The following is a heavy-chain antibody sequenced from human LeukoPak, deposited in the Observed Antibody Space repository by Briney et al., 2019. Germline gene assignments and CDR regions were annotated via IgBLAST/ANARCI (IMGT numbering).Heavy chain of an antibody. CDR3: AKSTQKYSNYPAYFDY. Sequence: GGSLRLSCAASGFTFTSYSMSWVRQAPGKGLEWVSGTSDRGDYTYYADSVKGRFTISRDNSKNTLYLQMNSLRAEDTAVYYCAKSTQKYSNYPAYFDYWGQGTLVTVSS. CDR2: TSDRGDYT. D-gene: IGHD4-11*01. V-gene: IGHV3-23*01. J-gene: IGHJ4*02. CDR1: GFTFTSYS.